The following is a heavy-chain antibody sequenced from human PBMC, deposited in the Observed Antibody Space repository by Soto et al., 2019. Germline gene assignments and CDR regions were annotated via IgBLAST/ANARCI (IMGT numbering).Heavy chain of an antibody. D-gene: IGHD4-17*01. CDR3: AKDSGDGDWFDY. CDR1: GFTFSSYG. CDR2: ISYDGSNK. J-gene: IGHJ4*02. Sequence: QVQLVESGGGVVQPGRSLRLSCAASGFTFSSYGMHWVRQAPGKGLEWVAVISYDGSNKYYADPVKGRFTISRDNSKNTLYLQMNSLRAEETAVYYCAKDSGDGDWFDYWGQGTLVTVSS. V-gene: IGHV3-30*18.